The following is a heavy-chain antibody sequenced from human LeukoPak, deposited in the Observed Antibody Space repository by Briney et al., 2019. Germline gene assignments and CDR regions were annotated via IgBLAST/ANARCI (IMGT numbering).Heavy chain of an antibody. V-gene: IGHV3-23*01. J-gene: IGHJ4*02. CDR2: ISESSGST. CDR3: AKGLYCTSTSCSSRFDY. Sequence: GGSLRLSCAASGFTFSNYAMSWVRQAPEKGLEWVSAISESSGSTYYADSVKGRFTISRDNSKNTLYLQMNSLRAEDTALYYCAKGLYCTSTSCSSRFDYWGQGTLVTVSS. D-gene: IGHD2-2*01. CDR1: GFTFSNYA.